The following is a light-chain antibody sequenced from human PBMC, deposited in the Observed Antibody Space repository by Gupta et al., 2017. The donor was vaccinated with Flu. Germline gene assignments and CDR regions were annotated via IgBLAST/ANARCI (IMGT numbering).Light chain of an antibody. V-gene: IGKV1-39*01. Sequence: DIQLTQSASCLSAFVGDRVTITCRASQSISSYLSWYQQTPGKAPKLLIYGAINLQSGVPSRFSGSGSGTDFTLTISNLQPEDFATYYCQQSYSKPYTFGQGTKLEIK. CDR1: QSISSY. CDR2: GAI. CDR3: QQSYSKPYT. J-gene: IGKJ2*01.